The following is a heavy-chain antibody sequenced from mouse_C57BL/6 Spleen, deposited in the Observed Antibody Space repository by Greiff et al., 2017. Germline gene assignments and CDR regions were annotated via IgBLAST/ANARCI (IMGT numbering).Heavy chain of an antibody. CDR3: ARGITTVVATGDY. CDR2: IYPGDGDT. V-gene: IGHV1-82*01. D-gene: IGHD1-1*01. CDR1: GYAFSSSW. J-gene: IGHJ2*01. Sequence: QVQLKESGPELVKPGASVKISCKASGYAFSSSWMNWVKQRPGKGLEWIGRIYPGDGDTNYNGKFKGKATLTADKSSSTAYMQLSSLTSEDSAVYFCARGITTVVATGDYWGQGTTRTVSS.